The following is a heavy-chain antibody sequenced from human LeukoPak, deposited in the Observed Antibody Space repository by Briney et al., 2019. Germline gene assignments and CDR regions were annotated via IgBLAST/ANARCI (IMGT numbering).Heavy chain of an antibody. CDR1: GFTFNNYG. CDR3: AKGSSGYFVDL. D-gene: IGHD3-22*01. CDR2: ISNDGGGT. J-gene: IGHJ5*02. Sequence: GGSLRLSCAASGFTFNNYGLIWVRQAPGKGLEWVSAISNDGGGTNYADFVKGRFTISRDNSKNTLFLQMNSLRAEDTALYYCAKGSSGYFVDLWGQGTLVTVSS. V-gene: IGHV3-23*01.